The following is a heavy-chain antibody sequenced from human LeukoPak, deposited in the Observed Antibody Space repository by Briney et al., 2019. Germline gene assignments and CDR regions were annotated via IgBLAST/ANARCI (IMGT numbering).Heavy chain of an antibody. CDR1: GGSFSGYY. D-gene: IGHD3-10*01. J-gene: IGHJ5*02. CDR3: ARGPKYYYGSGRSSWFDP. CDR2: INHSGST. V-gene: IGHV4-34*01. Sequence: SETLSLTCAVYGGSFSGYYWSWIRQPPGKGLEWIGEINHSGSTSYNPSLKSRVTISVDTSKNQFSLKLSSVTAADTAVYYCARGPKYYYGSGRSSWFDPWGQGTLVTVSS.